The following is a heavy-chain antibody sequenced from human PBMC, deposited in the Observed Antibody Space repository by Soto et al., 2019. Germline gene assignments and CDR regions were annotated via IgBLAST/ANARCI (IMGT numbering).Heavy chain of an antibody. V-gene: IGHV5-51*01. D-gene: IGHD5-12*01. Sequence: PGESLKISCKGSGYSFTSYWIGWVRQMPGKGLEWMGIIYPGDSDTRYSPSFQGQVTISADKSISTAYLQWSSLKASDTAMYYCARTYWRSGSPHDAFDIWGQGTMVTVSS. CDR3: ARTYWRSGSPHDAFDI. CDR2: IYPGDSDT. J-gene: IGHJ3*02. CDR1: GYSFTSYW.